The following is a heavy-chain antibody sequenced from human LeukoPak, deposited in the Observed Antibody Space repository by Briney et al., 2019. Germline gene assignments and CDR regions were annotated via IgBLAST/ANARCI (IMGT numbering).Heavy chain of an antibody. CDR2: INHSGST. D-gene: IGHD2-2*01. J-gene: IGHJ6*02. CDR3: ARRPYCSSTSCSSRDGRRYYYGMDV. Sequence: SETLSLTFAVYGGSFSGYYWSWIRQPPGKGLEWIGEINHSGSTNYNPSLKSRVTISVDTSKNQFSLKLSSVTAADTAVYYCARRPYCSSTSCSSRDGRRYYYGMDVWGQGTTVTVSS. V-gene: IGHV4-34*01. CDR1: GGSFSGYY.